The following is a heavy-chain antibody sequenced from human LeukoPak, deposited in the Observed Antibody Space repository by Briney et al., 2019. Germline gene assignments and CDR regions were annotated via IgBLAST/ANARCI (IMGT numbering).Heavy chain of an antibody. J-gene: IGHJ4*02. CDR1: GFTFSSYA. Sequence: PGRSLRLSCAASGFTFSSYAMHWVRQAPGKGLEWVSSISSSSSYIYYTDSVKGRFTISRDNAKNSLYLQMNSLRAEDTAVYYCARAPWGYCSGGSCYFDYWGQGTLVTVSS. D-gene: IGHD2-15*01. V-gene: IGHV3-21*01. CDR2: ISSSSSYI. CDR3: ARAPWGYCSGGSCYFDY.